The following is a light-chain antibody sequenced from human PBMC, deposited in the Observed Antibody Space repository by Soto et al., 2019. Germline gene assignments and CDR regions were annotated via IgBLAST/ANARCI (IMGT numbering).Light chain of an antibody. Sequence: DIQLTQSPSFLSASVGDRVTITCRASQDINTYLAWYQQKPGKAPKLLIFAASTLQNGVPSRFSGSGSGTEFTITITSLQPEYFATYYCKQRKSYPITFGQGTRLEIK. CDR1: QDINTY. V-gene: IGKV1-9*01. CDR3: KQRKSYPIT. CDR2: AAS. J-gene: IGKJ5*01.